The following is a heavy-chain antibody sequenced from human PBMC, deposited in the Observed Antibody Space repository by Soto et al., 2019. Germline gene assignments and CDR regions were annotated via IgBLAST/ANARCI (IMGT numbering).Heavy chain of an antibody. D-gene: IGHD3-22*01. CDR2: IIPIFGTA. CDR1: GGTFSSYA. CDR3: ATYYYDSSGYYYGPSDY. Sequence: SVKVSCKASGGTFSSYAISWVRQAPGQGLEWMGGIIPIFGTANYAQKFQGRVTITADESTSTAYMELSSLRSEDTAVYYCATYYYDSSGYYYGPSDYWGQGTLVTVSS. J-gene: IGHJ4*02. V-gene: IGHV1-69*13.